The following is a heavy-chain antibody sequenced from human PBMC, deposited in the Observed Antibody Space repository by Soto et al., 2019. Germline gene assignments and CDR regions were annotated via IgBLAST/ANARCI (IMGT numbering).Heavy chain of an antibody. D-gene: IGHD1-26*01. V-gene: IGHV1-2*02. Sequence: ASVKVSCKASSYTFTAYYIHWVRQAPGQGLEWMGWINPNSGVTNYAQKFQGRVTMTSETPISTAYMELSRVTSDDAAVYYCARDAGSGSLDEFRYWGQGTLVTVSS. CDR3: ARDAGSGSLDEFRY. J-gene: IGHJ4*02. CDR1: SYTFTAYY. CDR2: INPNSGVT.